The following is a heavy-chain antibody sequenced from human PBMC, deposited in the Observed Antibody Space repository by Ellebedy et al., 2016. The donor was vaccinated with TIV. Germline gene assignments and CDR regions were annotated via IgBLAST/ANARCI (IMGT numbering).Heavy chain of an antibody. V-gene: IGHV4-59*01. CDR2: IHYRGIT. D-gene: IGHD1-26*01. CDR3: TRDRVGTTDV. Sequence: GSLRLXXTVSGGSISGYYWSWIPQSPGMGLEWIGYIHYRGITDYNPSLKSRVSISVDTSQNQFSLRLSSVTAADTAIYYCTRDRVGTTDVWGQGTLVTVSS. CDR1: GGSISGYY. J-gene: IGHJ4*02.